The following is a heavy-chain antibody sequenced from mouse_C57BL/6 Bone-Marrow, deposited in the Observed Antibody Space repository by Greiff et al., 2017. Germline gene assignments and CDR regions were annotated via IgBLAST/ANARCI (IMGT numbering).Heavy chain of an antibody. CDR2: SRNKANDYTT. V-gene: IGHV7-1*01. CDR3: ARDTYDYGWFAY. J-gene: IGHJ3*01. CDR1: GFTFSDFY. D-gene: IGHD2-4*01. Sequence: EVQVVESGGGLVQSGRSLRLSCATSGFTFSDFYMEWVRQAPGKGLEWIAASRNKANDYTTEYSASVKGRFIVSRDTSQSILYLQMNALRAEDTAIYYCARDTYDYGWFAYWGQGTLVTVSA.